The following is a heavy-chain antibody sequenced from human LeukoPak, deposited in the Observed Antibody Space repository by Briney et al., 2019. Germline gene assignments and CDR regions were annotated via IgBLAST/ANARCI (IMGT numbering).Heavy chain of an antibody. D-gene: IGHD3-3*01. CDR3: ARPVEVYDFWSGNGALDI. CDR2: IYYSGST. V-gene: IGHV4-39*01. Sequence: SETLSLTCTVSGGSISSSSYYWGWIRQPPGKGLEWIGSIYYSGSTYYNPSLKSRVTISVDTSKNQFSLKLTSLTAADTAVYFCARPVEVYDFWSGNGALDIWGQGTMVTVSS. J-gene: IGHJ3*02. CDR1: GGSISSSSYY.